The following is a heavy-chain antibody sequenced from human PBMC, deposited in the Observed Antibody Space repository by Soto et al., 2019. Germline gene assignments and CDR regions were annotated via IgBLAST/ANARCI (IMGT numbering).Heavy chain of an antibody. CDR3: ARDKSPAEMAFGF. CDR1: GFTVSNNY. D-gene: IGHD3-3*01. CDR2: IYTNAGGST. Sequence: XESLRLSCAASGFTVSNNYMSWVRQAPGKGLEWVSIIYTNAGGSTYYADSVRGRFTISRDNSKNTLYLQLNSLRAEDTAVYYCARDKSPAEMAFGFWGQGTLVTVSS. V-gene: IGHV3-53*01. J-gene: IGHJ4*02.